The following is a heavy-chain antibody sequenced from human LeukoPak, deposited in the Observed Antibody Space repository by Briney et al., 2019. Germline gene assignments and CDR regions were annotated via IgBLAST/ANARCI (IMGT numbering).Heavy chain of an antibody. CDR2: IIPIFGTA. CDR1: GGTFSSYA. J-gene: IGHJ3*02. CDR3: ASSPYCSGGSCYFAAFDI. Sequence: GASVKVSCKASGGTFSSYAISWVRQTPGQGLEWMGGIIPIFGTANYAQKFQGRVTITADESTSTAYMELSSLRSEDTAVYYCASSPYCSGGSCYFAAFDIWGQGTMVTVSS. V-gene: IGHV1-69*13. D-gene: IGHD2-15*01.